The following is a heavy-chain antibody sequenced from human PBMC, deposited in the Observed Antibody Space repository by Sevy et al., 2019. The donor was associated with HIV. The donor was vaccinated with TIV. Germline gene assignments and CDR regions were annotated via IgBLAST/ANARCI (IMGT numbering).Heavy chain of an antibody. V-gene: IGHV1-18*04. D-gene: IGHD6-13*01. Sequence: ASVMVSCKASGYTFTSYGISWVRQAPGQGLEWMGWISAYNGNTNYAQKLQGRVTMTTDTSTSTAYMELRSLRSDDTAVYYCARGSGYSSSWYNDYFDYWGQGTLVTVSS. CDR2: ISAYNGNT. CDR1: GYTFTSYG. CDR3: ARGSGYSSSWYNDYFDY. J-gene: IGHJ4*02.